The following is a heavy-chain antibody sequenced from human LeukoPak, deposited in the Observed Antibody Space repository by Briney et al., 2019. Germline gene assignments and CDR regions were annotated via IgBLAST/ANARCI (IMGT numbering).Heavy chain of an antibody. CDR1: GFTFSSYG. D-gene: IGHD6-13*01. CDR2: IRQDGDTK. Sequence: GGSLRLSCAASGFTFSSYGMHWVRQAPGKGLEWVANIRQDGDTKYYVDSAKGRFTISRDNAMNSLYLQMNSLRAEDTAIYYCARSLPYGTTWYGRSDFWGQGTLVTVSS. J-gene: IGHJ4*02. V-gene: IGHV3-7*03. CDR3: ARSLPYGTTWYGRSDF.